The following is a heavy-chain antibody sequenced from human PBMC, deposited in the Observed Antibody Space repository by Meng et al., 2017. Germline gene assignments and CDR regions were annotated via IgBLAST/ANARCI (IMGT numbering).Heavy chain of an antibody. J-gene: IGHJ4*02. CDR3: AGASYGYSYGFPQYYFDY. CDR1: GYTFTSYG. D-gene: IGHD5-18*01. CDR2: ISAYNGNT. Sequence: ASVKVSCKASGYTFTSYGISWVRQAPGQGLEWMGWISAYNGNTNYAQKFQGRVTMTRDTSISTAYMELSRLRSDDTAVYYCAGASYGYSYGFPQYYFDYWGQGTLVTVSS. V-gene: IGHV1-18*01.